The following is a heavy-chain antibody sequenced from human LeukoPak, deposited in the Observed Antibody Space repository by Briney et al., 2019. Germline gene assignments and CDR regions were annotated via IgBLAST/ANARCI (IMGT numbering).Heavy chain of an antibody. D-gene: IGHD3-9*01. CDR1: GYTFTGYY. CDR3: ARGTSPPRYFDWLQPPPYYYYYMDV. J-gene: IGHJ6*03. CDR2: INPNSGGT. V-gene: IGHV1-2*02. Sequence: ASVKVSCKASGYTFTGYYMHWVRQAPGQGLEWMGWINPNSGGTNYAQKFQGRVTMTRDTSISTAYMELSRLRSDDTAVYYCARGTSPPRYFDWLQPPPYYYYYMDVWGKGTTVTISS.